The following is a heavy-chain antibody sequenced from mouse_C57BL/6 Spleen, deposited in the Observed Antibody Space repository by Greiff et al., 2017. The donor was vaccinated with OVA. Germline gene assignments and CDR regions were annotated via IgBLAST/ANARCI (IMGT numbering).Heavy chain of an antibody. D-gene: IGHD2-4*01. V-gene: IGHV1-72*01. CDR2: IDPNSGGT. CDR1: GYTFTSYW. CDR3: ARDYYDYDGDYFDY. Sequence: QVQLQQPGAELVKPGASVKLSCKASGYTFTSYWMHWVKQRPGRVLEWIGRIDPNSGGTKYNEKFKSKATLTVDKPSSTAYMQLSSLTSEDSAVYYCARDYYDYDGDYFDYWGQGTTLTVSS. J-gene: IGHJ2*01.